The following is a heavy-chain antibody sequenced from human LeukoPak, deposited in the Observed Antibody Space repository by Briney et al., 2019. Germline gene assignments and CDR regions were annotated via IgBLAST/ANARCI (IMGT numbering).Heavy chain of an antibody. Sequence: PSETLSLTCTVSGGSISSYYWNWIRQPPGKGLEWIGDISYSGSTNYNPSLKSRVTISLDASKNQFSLKLSSVTAADTAVYYCARDGSAEYSYGYGNYYYGMDVWGQGTTVTVSS. J-gene: IGHJ6*02. V-gene: IGHV4-59*01. CDR2: ISYSGST. D-gene: IGHD5-18*01. CDR3: ARDGSAEYSYGYGNYYYGMDV. CDR1: GGSISSYY.